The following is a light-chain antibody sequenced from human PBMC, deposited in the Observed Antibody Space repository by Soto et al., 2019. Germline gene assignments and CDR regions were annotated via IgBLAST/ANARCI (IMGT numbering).Light chain of an antibody. CDR2: SSN. J-gene: IGLJ2*01. CDR3: AAWDDSLNGVV. CDR1: STNIGSHT. Sequence: QSVLTQPPSASGTPGQRVTISCSGSSTNIGSHTVNWYQQVPGTAPKLLIYSSNLRPSGVPDRFSGYKSGTSASLAISGLQSEDEAGYYCAAWDDSLNGVVFGGGTKLTVL. V-gene: IGLV1-44*01.